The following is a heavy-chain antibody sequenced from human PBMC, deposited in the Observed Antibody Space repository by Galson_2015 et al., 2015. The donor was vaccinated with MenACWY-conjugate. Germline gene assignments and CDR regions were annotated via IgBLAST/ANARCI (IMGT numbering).Heavy chain of an antibody. CDR3: ANSPPLYDFWSDYYNAFHI. CDR1: GFTFSTYA. CDR2: ISGSSGIT. Sequence: SLRLSCAASGFTFSTYAMSWVRQAPGKGLEWVSAISGSSGITYYADSVKGRFTISRDNSKNKLYLQINSLRAEDTAVYYCANSPPLYDFWSDYYNAFHIWGQGTMVTVSS. J-gene: IGHJ3*02. V-gene: IGHV3-23*01. D-gene: IGHD3-3*01.